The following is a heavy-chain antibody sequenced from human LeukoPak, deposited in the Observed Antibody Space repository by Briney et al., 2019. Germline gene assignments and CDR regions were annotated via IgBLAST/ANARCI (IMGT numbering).Heavy chain of an antibody. CDR2: IGRQGDSDAT. Sequence: GGSLRLSCAASGLTFSGSGIHWVRQASGKGLEWLGRIGRQGDSDATRYAAWLKGKFTISRVDSRNTAYLQMNSLKTEDTAVYYCAGDYNFLTGLNYWGQGTLVTVSS. V-gene: IGHV3-73*01. CDR3: AGDYNFLTGLNY. CDR1: GLTFSGSG. J-gene: IGHJ4*02. D-gene: IGHD3-9*01.